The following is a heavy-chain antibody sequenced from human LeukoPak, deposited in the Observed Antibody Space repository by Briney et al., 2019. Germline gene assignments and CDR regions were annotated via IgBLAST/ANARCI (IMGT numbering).Heavy chain of an antibody. D-gene: IGHD4-17*01. V-gene: IGHV3-53*01. CDR3: AKDRMVTTGYFDY. J-gene: IGHJ4*02. Sequence: GSLRLSCAASGFTVSSNYMSWVRQAPGKGLEWVAVIYSGDSTYYADSVKGRFTISRDNSKNTLYLQMNSLRVEDTAVYYCAKDRMVTTGYFDYWGQGTLVTVSS. CDR1: GFTVSSNY. CDR2: IYSGDST.